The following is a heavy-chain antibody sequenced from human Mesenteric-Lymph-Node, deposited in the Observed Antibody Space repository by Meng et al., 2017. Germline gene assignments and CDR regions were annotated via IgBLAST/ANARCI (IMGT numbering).Heavy chain of an antibody. J-gene: IGHJ2*01. CDR1: GFTFSGST. CDR2: IRNKPNNYAT. CDR3: ARELYGPGFWYFDL. Sequence: GGSLRLSCAASGFTFSGSTVHWVRQASGKGLEWVGLIRNKPNNYATAYGASVKGRFTISRDDSKNTAYLQMNSLKTEDTAVYYCARELYGPGFWYFDLWGRGTLVTVSS. D-gene: IGHD3-10*01. V-gene: IGHV3-73*01.